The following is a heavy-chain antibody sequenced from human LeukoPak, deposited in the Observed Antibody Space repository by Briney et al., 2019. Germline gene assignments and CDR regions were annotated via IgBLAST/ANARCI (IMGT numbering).Heavy chain of an antibody. CDR1: GGSISSYY. CDR2: IYYSGST. Sequence: SETLSLTCTVSGGSISSYYWSWIRQPPGKGLEWIGYIYYSGSTNYNPSLKSRVTIPVDTSKNQFSLKLSSVTAADTAVYYCARGSLTGTTYYFDSWGQGTLVTVSS. D-gene: IGHD1-20*01. CDR3: ARGSLTGTTYYFDS. J-gene: IGHJ4*02. V-gene: IGHV4-59*01.